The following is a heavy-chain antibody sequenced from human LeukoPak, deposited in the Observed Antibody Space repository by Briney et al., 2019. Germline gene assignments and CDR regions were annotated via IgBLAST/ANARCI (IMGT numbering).Heavy chain of an antibody. Sequence: GGSLRLSCVASGITFSSYSMNWVRQAPGKGLEWVSYISSSTDTIYYADSVKGRFTISRDNAKNSLYLQMNSLRAEDTAVYYCAELGITMIGGVWGKGTTVTISS. V-gene: IGHV3-48*04. CDR1: GITFSSYS. J-gene: IGHJ6*04. D-gene: IGHD3-10*02. CDR3: AELGITMIGGV. CDR2: ISSSTDTI.